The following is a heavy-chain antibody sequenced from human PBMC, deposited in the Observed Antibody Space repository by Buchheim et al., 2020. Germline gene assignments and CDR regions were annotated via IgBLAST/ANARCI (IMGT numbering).Heavy chain of an antibody. Sequence: EVQLVESGGGLVKPGGSLRLSCAASGVTFSKAWMSWVRQAPGKGLEWVGRIKSKTDGGTTDYATPVKGRFTISRDESKNTMYLQMNCQKTEDTSVYYCTTAMVRGVTPDYYYYGMDVWGQGTT. D-gene: IGHD3-10*01. CDR3: TTAMVRGVTPDYYYYGMDV. V-gene: IGHV3-15*01. CDR1: GVTFSKAW. CDR2: IKSKTDGGTT. J-gene: IGHJ6*02.